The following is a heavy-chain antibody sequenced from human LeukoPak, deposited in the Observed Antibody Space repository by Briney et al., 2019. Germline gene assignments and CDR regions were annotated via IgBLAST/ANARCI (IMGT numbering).Heavy chain of an antibody. V-gene: IGHV3-9*01. Sequence: GGSLRLSCAASGFTFDDYAMHWVRQAPGKGLEWVSGISWNSGSIGYADSVKGRFTISRDNAKNSLYLQMNSPRAEDTAVYYCARDLEGSGSFYRPSYDYWGQGTLVTVSS. J-gene: IGHJ4*02. CDR1: GFTFDDYA. CDR3: ARDLEGSGSFYRPSYDY. D-gene: IGHD3-10*01. CDR2: ISWNSGSI.